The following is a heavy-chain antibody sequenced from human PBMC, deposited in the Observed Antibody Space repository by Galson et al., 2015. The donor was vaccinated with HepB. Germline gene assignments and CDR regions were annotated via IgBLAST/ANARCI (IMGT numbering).Heavy chain of an antibody. CDR2: IIPILGIA. V-gene: IGHV1-69*04. CDR3: ARGSMIVGSMKG. CDR1: GGTFSSYA. J-gene: IGHJ4*02. D-gene: IGHD3-22*01. Sequence: SCKASGGTFSSYAISWVRQAPGQGLEWMGRIIPILGIANYAQKFQGRVTITADESTSTAYMELSSLRSEDTAVYYCARGSMIVGSMKGWGQGTLVTVSS.